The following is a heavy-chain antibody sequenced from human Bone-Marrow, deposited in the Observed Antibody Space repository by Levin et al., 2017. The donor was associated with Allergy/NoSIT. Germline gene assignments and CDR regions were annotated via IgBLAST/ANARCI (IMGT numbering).Heavy chain of an antibody. CDR3: ARDASGYAKY. CDR2: ISGASNYI. Sequence: GGSLRLSCVASGFSFSDHILFWVRQTPGGGLEWVSSISGASNYIYYIDSVRGRFTISRDNAKNSVYLQMTSLRGEDTAVYYCARDASGYAKYWGQGTLVTVSS. J-gene: IGHJ4*02. D-gene: IGHD5-12*01. V-gene: IGHV3-21*01. CDR1: GFSFSDHI.